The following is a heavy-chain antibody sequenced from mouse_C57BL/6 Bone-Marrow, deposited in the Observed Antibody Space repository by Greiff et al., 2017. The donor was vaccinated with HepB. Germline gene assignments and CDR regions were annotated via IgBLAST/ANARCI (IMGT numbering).Heavy chain of an antibody. CDR3: ARSYYSNFRTYAMDY. CDR2: IDPSDSET. V-gene: IGHV1-52*01. D-gene: IGHD2-5*01. J-gene: IGHJ4*01. Sequence: QVQLQQPGAELVRPGSSVKLSCKASGYTFTSYWMHWVKQRPIQGLEWIGNIDPSDSETHYNQKFKDKATLTVDKSSSTAYMQLSSLTSEDSAVYYCARSYYSNFRTYAMDYWGQGTSVTVSS. CDR1: GYTFTSYW.